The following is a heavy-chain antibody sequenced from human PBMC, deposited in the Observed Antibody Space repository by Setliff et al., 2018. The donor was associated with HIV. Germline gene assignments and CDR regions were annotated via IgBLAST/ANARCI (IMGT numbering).Heavy chain of an antibody. D-gene: IGHD1-26*01. Sequence: PSETLSLTCTVSGDYISSDDYYWGWIRQAPGKGLEWMGFIHDNGKAFYDTALKSRLTMYADTSRTRFYLNLRSVTTSDTAVYYCVRYRSKSDWFDPWGQGTLVSVSS. J-gene: IGHJ5*02. CDR3: VRYRSKSDWFDP. V-gene: IGHV4-39*01. CDR1: GDYISSDDYY. CDR2: IHDNGKA.